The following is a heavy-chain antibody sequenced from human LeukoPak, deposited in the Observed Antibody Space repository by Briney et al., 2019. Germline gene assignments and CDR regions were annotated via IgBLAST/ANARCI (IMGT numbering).Heavy chain of an antibody. CDR1: GFTFSSYA. CDR3: ARATYYYDSSGYYGLDAFDI. J-gene: IGHJ3*02. Sequence: GGSLRLSCAASGFTFSSYAMSWVRQAPGKGLEWVSAISGSGGSTYYADSVKSRFTISRDNSKNTLYLQMNSPRAEDTAVYYCARATYYYDSSGYYGLDAFDIWGQGTMVTVSS. CDR2: ISGSGGST. V-gene: IGHV3-23*01. D-gene: IGHD3-22*01.